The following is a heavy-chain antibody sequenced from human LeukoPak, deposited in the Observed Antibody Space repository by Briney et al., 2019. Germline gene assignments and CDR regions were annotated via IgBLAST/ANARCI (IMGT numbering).Heavy chain of an antibody. CDR1: EFTFTNYV. D-gene: IGHD3-16*01. J-gene: IGHJ4*02. CDR3: AKAFTDNDY. Sequence: GGSLRLSCAASEFTFTNYVMNWVRQAPGKGLEWISYISSSSNTIYYADSVKGRFTISRDNGKKSLYLQMNSLRAEDTAVYYCAKAFTDNDYWGQGTLVTVSS. V-gene: IGHV3-48*01. CDR2: ISSSSNTI.